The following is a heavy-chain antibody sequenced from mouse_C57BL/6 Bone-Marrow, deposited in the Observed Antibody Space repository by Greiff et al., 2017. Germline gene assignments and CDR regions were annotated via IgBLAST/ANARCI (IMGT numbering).Heavy chain of an antibody. CDR1: GYTFTSYW. V-gene: IGHV1-72*01. Sequence: VQLQQPGAELVKPGASVKLSCKASGYTFTSYWMHWVKQRPGRGLEWIGRIDPNSGGTKYNEKFKSKATLTVDKPSSTAYMQLSSLTAEDSAVYYCAREEGGRSSLYYYAMDYWGQGTSVTVSS. J-gene: IGHJ4*01. CDR3: AREEGGRSSLYYYAMDY. D-gene: IGHD1-1*01. CDR2: IDPNSGGT.